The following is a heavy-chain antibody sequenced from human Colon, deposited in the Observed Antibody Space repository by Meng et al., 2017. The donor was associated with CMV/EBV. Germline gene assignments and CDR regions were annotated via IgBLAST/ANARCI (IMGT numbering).Heavy chain of an antibody. CDR2: VYISGNT. J-gene: IGHJ4*02. CDR3: ARDSNLSGLAY. Sequence: VKLRESGPGRVKPSEPLSLTRTVSGASITSYYWSWIRQPAGKGLEWIGRVYISGNTNYNPSLKSRVTMSIDTSKNQLSLNIRSVTAADTAVYYCARDSNLSGLAYWGQGTLVTVSS. CDR1: GASITSYY. V-gene: IGHV4-4*07. D-gene: IGHD3-10*01.